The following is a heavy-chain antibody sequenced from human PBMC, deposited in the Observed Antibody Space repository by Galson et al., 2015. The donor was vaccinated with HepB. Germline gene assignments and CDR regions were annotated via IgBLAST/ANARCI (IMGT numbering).Heavy chain of an antibody. D-gene: IGHD2-2*01. Sequence: SLRLSCAASGFTFSSYSMNWVRQAPGKGLEWVSYISSSSSTIYYADSVKGRFTISRDNAKNSLYLQMNSLRAEDTAVYYCARDRGYCSSTSCHFDYWGQGTLVTVSS. V-gene: IGHV3-48*04. CDR2: ISSSSSTI. J-gene: IGHJ4*02. CDR1: GFTFSSYS. CDR3: ARDRGYCSSTSCHFDY.